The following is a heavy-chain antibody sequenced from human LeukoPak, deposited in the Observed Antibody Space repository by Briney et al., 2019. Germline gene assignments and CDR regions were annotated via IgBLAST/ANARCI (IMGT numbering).Heavy chain of an antibody. CDR1: GYTFTGYY. CDR3: ARVISWRASSGYSDYYYYYMDV. J-gene: IGHJ6*03. V-gene: IGHV1-2*02. D-gene: IGHD3-22*01. Sequence: GASVKVSCKASGYTFTGYYMHWVRQAPGQGLEWMGWINPNSGGTNYAQKFQGRVTMTRDTSISTAYMELSRLRSDDTAVYYCARVISWRASSGYSDYYYYYMDVWGKGTTVTVSS. CDR2: INPNSGGT.